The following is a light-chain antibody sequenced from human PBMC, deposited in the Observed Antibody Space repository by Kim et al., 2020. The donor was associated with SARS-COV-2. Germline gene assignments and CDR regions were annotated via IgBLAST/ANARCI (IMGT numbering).Light chain of an antibody. Sequence: ELTQPPSASGTPGQRVTISCSGSTYNIGNYPVSWYQQVPGTAPKLLIYGNDERPSRVPDRFSGSKSGTSASLAISGLESDDEADYYCAAWDDTLDGRVFGGGTQLTVL. CDR3: AAWDDTLDGRV. V-gene: IGLV1-44*01. J-gene: IGLJ3*02. CDR1: TYNIGNYP. CDR2: GND.